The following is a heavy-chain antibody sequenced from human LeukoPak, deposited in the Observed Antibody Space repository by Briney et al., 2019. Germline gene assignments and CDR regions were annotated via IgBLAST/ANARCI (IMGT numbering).Heavy chain of an antibody. J-gene: IGHJ6*03. CDR2: IYTSGSN. CDR3: ARDLHSYDRSGPYMDV. CDR1: GGSITTYY. Sequence: SETLSLTCTVSGGSITTYYWSWIRQPAGKGLEWIGRIYTSGSNNYNPSLKSRVTMSVDTSKNKFSLKLPSVPAADTAVYYCARDLHSYDRSGPYMDVWGKGTTVTVS. V-gene: IGHV4-4*07. D-gene: IGHD3-22*01.